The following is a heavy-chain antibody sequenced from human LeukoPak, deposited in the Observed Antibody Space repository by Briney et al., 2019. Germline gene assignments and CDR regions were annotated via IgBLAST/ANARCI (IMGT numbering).Heavy chain of an antibody. J-gene: IGHJ6*03. Sequence: SETLSLTCAVYGGSFSGYYWSWIRQPPGKGLEWIGEINHSGSTNYNPSLKSRVTISVDTSKNQFSLKLSSVTAADTAVYYCARGRVIMLRYYYYYMDVWGKGTTVTVSS. D-gene: IGHD3-3*01. CDR3: ARGRVIMLRYYYYYMDV. CDR1: GGSFSGYY. V-gene: IGHV4-34*01. CDR2: INHSGST.